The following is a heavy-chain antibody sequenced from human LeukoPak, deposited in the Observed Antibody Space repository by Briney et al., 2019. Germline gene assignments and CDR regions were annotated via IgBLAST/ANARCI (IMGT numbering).Heavy chain of an antibody. Sequence: GGSLRLSCAASGFTFTTYYMSWVRQAPGKGLEWVANINQDGGTKYYVDSVKGRFTISRDNAINSVFLQMNSLRAKDTAVYYCARENWTNDFWGQGPLVTVSS. CDR2: INQDGGTK. V-gene: IGHV3-7*01. D-gene: IGHD1/OR15-1a*01. CDR3: ARENWTNDF. CDR1: GFTFTTYY. J-gene: IGHJ4*02.